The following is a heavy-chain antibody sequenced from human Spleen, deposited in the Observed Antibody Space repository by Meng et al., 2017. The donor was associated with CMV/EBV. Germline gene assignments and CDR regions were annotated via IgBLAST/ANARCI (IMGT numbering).Heavy chain of an antibody. D-gene: IGHD3-22*01. CDR1: GGSISTYY. V-gene: IGHV4-59*01. Sequence: SETLSLTCTVSGGSISTYYWSWIRQPPGKGLEWIGYIYYSGSTNYNPSLKSRVTISVDTSKSQFSLNLSSVTAADTAVYYCARLLVVTPSYGMDVWGQGTTVTVS. CDR2: IYYSGST. CDR3: ARLLVVTPSYGMDV. J-gene: IGHJ6*02.